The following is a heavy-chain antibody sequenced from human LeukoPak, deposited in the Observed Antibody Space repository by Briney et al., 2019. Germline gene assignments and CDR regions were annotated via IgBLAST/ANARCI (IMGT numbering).Heavy chain of an antibody. D-gene: IGHD6-13*01. J-gene: IGHJ4*01. CDR1: GGSFDNYA. CDR2: INPSGGST. Sequence: ASVKVSCKASGGSFDNYAFSWVRQAPGQGLEWMGIINPSGGSTTYAQKFQGRVTMTRDTSTTTVYMELNNLKSEDTAVYYCARDGSPARFDYWGHGTLVTVSS. V-gene: IGHV1-46*02. CDR3: ARDGSPARFDY.